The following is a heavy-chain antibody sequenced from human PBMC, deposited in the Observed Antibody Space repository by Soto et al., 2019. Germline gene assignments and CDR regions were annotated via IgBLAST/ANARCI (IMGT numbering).Heavy chain of an antibody. J-gene: IGHJ4*02. CDR3: ARSDGRY. Sequence: SETLSLTCTFSDASIIPYYWAWIRQPPGKGLEWVGYIYYSGSTSYNPSLKSRVTLSLDTPKTQFSLKLSSVTAADTAVYYCARSDGRYWGQGTLVT. V-gene: IGHV4-59*01. CDR2: IYYSGST. CDR1: DASIIPYY.